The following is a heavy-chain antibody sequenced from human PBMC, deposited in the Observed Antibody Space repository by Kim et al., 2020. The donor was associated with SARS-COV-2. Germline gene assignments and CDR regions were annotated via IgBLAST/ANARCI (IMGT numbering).Heavy chain of an antibody. V-gene: IGHV3-23*01. Sequence: YAASVGGRFTISRDDSRNTLYLKINSLGAEDTALYYCAKSYDSSGRYYDYWGQGTPVTVSS. J-gene: IGHJ4*02. CDR3: AKSYDSSGRYYDY. D-gene: IGHD3-22*01.